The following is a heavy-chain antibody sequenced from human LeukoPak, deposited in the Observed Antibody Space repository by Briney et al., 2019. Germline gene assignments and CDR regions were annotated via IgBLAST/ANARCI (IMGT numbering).Heavy chain of an antibody. CDR3: ARDREQWLVRAFDY. J-gene: IGHJ4*02. Sequence: GGSLRLSCAASGFTFSSYSMNWVRQAPGKGLEWVSYISSSSSTIYYADSVKGRFTISRDNAKNSPYLQMNSLRAEDTAVYYCARDREQWLVRAFDYWGQGTLVTVSS. CDR2: ISSSSSTI. D-gene: IGHD6-19*01. V-gene: IGHV3-48*01. CDR1: GFTFSSYS.